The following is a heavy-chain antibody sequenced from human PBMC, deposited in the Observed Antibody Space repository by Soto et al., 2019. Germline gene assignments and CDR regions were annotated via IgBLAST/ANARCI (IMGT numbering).Heavy chain of an antibody. D-gene: IGHD5-18*01. V-gene: IGHV3-53*02. CDR1: GFTVSSNY. CDR2: IYSDGST. Sequence: EVQLVETGGGLIQPGGSLRLSCAASGFTVSSNYMSWVRQAPGKGLEWGSVIYSDGSTYYADSVKGRFTISRDNSKNTVYLQMNSLRADDTAVYYCAKDEYSYGYSAYWGQGTLVTVSS. J-gene: IGHJ4*02. CDR3: AKDEYSYGYSAY.